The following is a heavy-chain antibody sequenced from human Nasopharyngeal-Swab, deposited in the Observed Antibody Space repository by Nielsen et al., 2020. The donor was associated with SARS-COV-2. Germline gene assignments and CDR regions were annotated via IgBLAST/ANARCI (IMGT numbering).Heavy chain of an antibody. Sequence: GESLKISCKGSGYSFTTYWISWVRQMPGKGLEWMGRIDPSDSYTNYSPSFEGHVTISVDKSISTAYLQWNSLKASDSAMYYCDSIDCSGGACYSGVIDSWGQGTLVTVSS. J-gene: IGHJ4*02. CDR1: GYSFTTYW. V-gene: IGHV5-10-1*01. CDR3: DSIDCSGGACYSGVIDS. D-gene: IGHD2-15*01. CDR2: IDPSDSYT.